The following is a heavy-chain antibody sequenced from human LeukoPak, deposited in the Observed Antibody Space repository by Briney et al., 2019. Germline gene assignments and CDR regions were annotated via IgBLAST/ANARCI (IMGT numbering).Heavy chain of an antibody. J-gene: IGHJ4*02. D-gene: IGHD3-10*01. CDR3: AHIPTAPTKYYYGSGSYEPPVFDY. V-gene: IGHV2-5*02. CDR2: IYWDDDK. Sequence: SGPTLVNPTQTLTLTCTFSGFSLSTSGVGVGWIRQPPGKALEWLAVIYWDDDKNYSPSLKSRLTITKDTSKNQVVLTMTNMDPVDTATYYCAHIPTAPTKYYYGSGSYEPPVFDYWGQGTLVTVSS. CDR1: GFSLSTSGVG.